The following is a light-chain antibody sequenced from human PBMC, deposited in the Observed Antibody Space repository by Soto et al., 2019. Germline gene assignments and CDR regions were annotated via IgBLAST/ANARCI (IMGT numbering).Light chain of an antibody. CDR2: DAS. V-gene: IGKV1-5*01. CDR3: QQYVHKIT. Sequence: DSQMTQSASTLSVSVGDRVTITCRASQSIGRWLAWYQQKPGKAPKFLIYDASTLESGVPSRFSGSGSGTDFTFTISSLQPDDIATYYCQQYVHKITFGGGTKVDIK. J-gene: IGKJ4*01. CDR1: QSIGRW.